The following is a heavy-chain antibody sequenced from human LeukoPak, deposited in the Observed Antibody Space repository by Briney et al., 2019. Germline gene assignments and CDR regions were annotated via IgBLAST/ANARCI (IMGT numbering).Heavy chain of an antibody. CDR2: IEYSGDN. Sequence: KPSETLSLTCTVSGASISTSYWYWIRQPPGKGLEWIGYIEYSGDNNYNPSLKSRVTISAYTSKNQLSLKLSSVTAADTAVYYCARVGCSGGSCYPDYWGQGTLVTVSS. V-gene: IGHV4-59*01. CDR3: ARVGCSGGSCYPDY. D-gene: IGHD2-15*01. J-gene: IGHJ4*02. CDR1: GASISTSY.